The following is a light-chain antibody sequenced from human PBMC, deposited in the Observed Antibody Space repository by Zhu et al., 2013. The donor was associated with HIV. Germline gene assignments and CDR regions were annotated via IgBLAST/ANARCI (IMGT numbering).Light chain of an antibody. CDR1: SSNIGSNS. V-gene: IGLV1-44*01. CDR3: AAWDDDLNGGV. Sequence: QSVLTQPPSASGTPGQRITISCSGSSSNIGSNSVHWYQQLPGTAPKLLIYTSNQRPSGVPDRFSGSKSGTSASLAISGLQSEDEADYYCAAWDDDLNGGVFGGGTKVTVL. J-gene: IGLJ3*02. CDR2: TSN.